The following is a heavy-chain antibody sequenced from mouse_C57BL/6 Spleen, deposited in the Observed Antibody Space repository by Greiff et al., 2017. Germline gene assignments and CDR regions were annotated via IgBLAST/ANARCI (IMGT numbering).Heavy chain of an antibody. CDR2: IYPGDGDT. J-gene: IGHJ3*01. CDR3: ARLDSSEAWFAY. D-gene: IGHD3-2*02. V-gene: IGHV1-80*01. Sequence: QVQLKESGAELVKPGASVKISCKASGYAFSSYWMNWVKQRPGKGLEWIGQIYPGDGDTNYNGKFKGKATLTADKSSSTAYMQLSSLTSEDSAVYFCARLDSSEAWFAYWGQGTLVTVSA. CDR1: GYAFSSYW.